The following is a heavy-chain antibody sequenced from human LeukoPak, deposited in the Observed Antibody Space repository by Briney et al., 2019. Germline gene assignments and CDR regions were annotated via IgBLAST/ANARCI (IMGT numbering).Heavy chain of an antibody. CDR2: ISGSGGST. D-gene: IGHD3-9*01. CDR1: GLTFSTFW. Sequence: PGGSLRLSCAASGLTFSTFWMSWVRQAPGKGLEWVSAISGSGGSTYYADSVKGRFTISRDNSKNTLYLQMNSLRAEDTAVYYCARGPYYDILTGYYDWGQGTLVTVSS. J-gene: IGHJ4*02. CDR3: ARGPYYDILTGYYD. V-gene: IGHV3-23*01.